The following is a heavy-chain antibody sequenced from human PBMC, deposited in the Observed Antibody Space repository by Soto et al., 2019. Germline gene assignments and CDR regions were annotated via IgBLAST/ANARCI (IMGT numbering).Heavy chain of an antibody. J-gene: IGHJ4*02. Sequence: EVQLVESGGGVVQPGGSLRLSCTASGFTFNTHWMHWVRQAPGKGLVWVSRIYFDGNTTKYADSVKGRLTVSRDNAKNTVYLHVNTLRDQDTAGYYCARGGAMGVDYWGQGTLVTVS. CDR3: ARGGAMGVDY. V-gene: IGHV3-74*01. CDR2: IYFDGNTT. D-gene: IGHD1-26*01. CDR1: GFTFNTHW.